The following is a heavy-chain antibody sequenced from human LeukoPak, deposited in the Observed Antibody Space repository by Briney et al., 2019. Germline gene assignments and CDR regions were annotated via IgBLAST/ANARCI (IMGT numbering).Heavy chain of an antibody. CDR1: GGSISSYY. CDR2: IYYSGST. V-gene: IGHV4-59*01. Sequence: PSETLSLTCTVSGGSISSYYWSWIRQPPGKGLEWIGYIYYSGSTNYNPSLKSRVTISVDTSKNQFSLKLSSVTAADTAVYYCAVTVSPYYYYYMDVWGKGTTVTVSS. J-gene: IGHJ6*03. CDR3: AVTVSPYYYYYMDV. D-gene: IGHD4-17*01.